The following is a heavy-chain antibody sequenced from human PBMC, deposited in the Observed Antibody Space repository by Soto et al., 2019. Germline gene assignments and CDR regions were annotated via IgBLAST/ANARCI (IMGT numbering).Heavy chain of an antibody. Sequence: QITLKESGPTLVKPTQTLTLTCTFSGFSLSTSGVGVGWIRQPPGKALEWLALIYWDDDKRYSPSLNSRLTNAKDTSKNQLVLTMTNMDPEDTATYYCARNVVVTAIFDAFDIWGQGTMVTVSS. CDR3: ARNVVVTAIFDAFDI. CDR2: IYWDDDK. J-gene: IGHJ3*02. CDR1: GFSLSTSGVG. D-gene: IGHD2-2*01. V-gene: IGHV2-5*02.